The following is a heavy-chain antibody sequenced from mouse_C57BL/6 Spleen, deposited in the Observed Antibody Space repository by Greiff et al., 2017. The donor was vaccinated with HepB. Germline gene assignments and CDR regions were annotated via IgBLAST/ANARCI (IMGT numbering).Heavy chain of an antibody. CDR3: ARKGNDYDGYYFDY. V-gene: IGHV2-9-1*01. J-gene: IGHJ2*01. Sequence: VHLVESGPGLVAPSQCLSITCTVSGFSLTSYAISWVRQPPGKGLEWLGVIWTCGGTNYNSALKSRLSISKDNSKSQVFLKMNSLQTDDTAKYYCARKGNDYDGYYFDYWGQGTTLTVSS. D-gene: IGHD2-4*01. CDR1: GFSLTSYA. CDR2: IWTCGGT.